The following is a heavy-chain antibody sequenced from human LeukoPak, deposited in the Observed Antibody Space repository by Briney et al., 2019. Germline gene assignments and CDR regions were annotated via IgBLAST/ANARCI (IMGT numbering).Heavy chain of an antibody. CDR3: AKERSGIPAAANY. V-gene: IGHV3-7*03. CDR2: IKQDGSEK. D-gene: IGHD6-13*01. CDR1: GFTFSNYG. J-gene: IGHJ4*02. Sequence: GGSLRLSCAASGFTFSNYGMSWVRQAPGKGLEWVASIKQDGSEKFYVDSVKGRFTISRDNSKNTLYLQMNSLRAEDTAVYYCAKERSGIPAAANYWGQGTLVTVPS.